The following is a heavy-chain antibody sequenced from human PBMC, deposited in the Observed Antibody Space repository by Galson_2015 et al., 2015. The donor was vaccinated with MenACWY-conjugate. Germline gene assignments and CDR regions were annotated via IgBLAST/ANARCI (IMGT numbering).Heavy chain of an antibody. Sequence: SVKVSCKASGFTFTSSAMQWVRQARGQRLEWIGWIVVGSGNTNYAQKFQERVTITRDMSTSTAYMELSSLRSEDTAVYYCAAGVPDYYDAGLSPGYAFDIWGQGTMVTVSS. CDR3: AAGVPDYYDAGLSPGYAFDI. D-gene: IGHD3-22*01. CDR2: IVVGSGNT. CDR1: GFTFTSSA. V-gene: IGHV1-58*02. J-gene: IGHJ3*02.